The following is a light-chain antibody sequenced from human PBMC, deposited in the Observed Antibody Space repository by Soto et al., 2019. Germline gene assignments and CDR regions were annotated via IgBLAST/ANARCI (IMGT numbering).Light chain of an antibody. CDR3: SSYTTTSTHV. Sequence: SVPTQPASVSGSPGQSVTISCTATSCDVGAYNYVSWYQHHPGKAPKLLIYDVINRPSGVSNRFSGSQSGNTASLTISGLQADDEADYYCSSYTTTSTHVFGSGTKVTVL. CDR2: DVI. J-gene: IGLJ1*01. CDR1: SCDVGAYNY. V-gene: IGLV2-14*03.